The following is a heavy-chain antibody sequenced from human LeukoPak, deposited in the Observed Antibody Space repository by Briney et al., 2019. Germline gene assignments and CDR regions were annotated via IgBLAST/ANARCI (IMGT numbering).Heavy chain of an antibody. CDR2: IRYDGSKK. CDR3: AKEAGVLRYFDYFDY. Sequence: TGGSLRLSCAASGITFSSYGMHWVRQAPGKGLEWVAFIRYDGSKKYYVDSVKGRFTISRDNSKNTLYLQMNSLRAEDTAVYYCAKEAGVLRYFDYFDYWGQGTLVTVSS. D-gene: IGHD3-9*01. CDR1: GITFSSYG. V-gene: IGHV3-30*02. J-gene: IGHJ4*02.